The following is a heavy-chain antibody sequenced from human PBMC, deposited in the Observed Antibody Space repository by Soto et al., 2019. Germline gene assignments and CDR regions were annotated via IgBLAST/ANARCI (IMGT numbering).Heavy chain of an antibody. CDR3: GRVRSPYTRELAASGTVPFDY. CDR2: IIPIFGTA. J-gene: IGHJ4*02. CDR1: GGTFSSYA. Sequence: ASVKVSCKASGGTFSSYAISWVRQPPGQGLEWMGGIIPIFGTANYAQKFQGRATITADESTNTAYMELSSLTAEDTPVYYCGRVRSPYTRELAASGTVPFDYWGQGTLVTVSS. V-gene: IGHV1-69*13. D-gene: IGHD6-13*01.